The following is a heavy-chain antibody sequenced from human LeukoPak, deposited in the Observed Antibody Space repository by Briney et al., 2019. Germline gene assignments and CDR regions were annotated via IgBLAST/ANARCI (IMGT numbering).Heavy chain of an antibody. CDR1: GGSISSYY. CDR2: IYYSGST. Sequence: SETLSLTRTVSGGSISSYYWSWIRQPPGKGLEWIGYIYYSGSTNYNPSLKSRVTISVDTSKNQFSLKLSSVTAADTAVYYCARDWVLLWFGFFDLWGRGTLVTVSS. D-gene: IGHD3-10*01. CDR3: ARDWVLLWFGFFDL. J-gene: IGHJ2*01. V-gene: IGHV4-59*12.